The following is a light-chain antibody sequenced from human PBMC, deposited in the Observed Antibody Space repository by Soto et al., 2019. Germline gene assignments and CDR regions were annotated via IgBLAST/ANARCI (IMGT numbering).Light chain of an antibody. J-gene: IGKJ1*01. CDR3: QQSYSTLWT. CDR1: QSISSY. V-gene: IGKV1-39*01. CDR2: AAS. Sequence: DIQMTQSPSSLSASVGDRVTITCRASQSISSYLNWYQQKPGKAPKLLISAASTLQSGVPSRFSGSGSGTEFTLTISSLQPEDFATYYCQQSYSTLWTFGQGTKVDIK.